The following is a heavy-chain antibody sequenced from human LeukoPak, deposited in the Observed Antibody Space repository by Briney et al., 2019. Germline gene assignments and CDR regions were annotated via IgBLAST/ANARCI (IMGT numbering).Heavy chain of an antibody. CDR2: INPNSGGT. V-gene: IGHV1-2*02. CDR3: ARRGSSVGGSYYSFDY. CDR1: GYTFTGYV. J-gene: IGHJ4*02. Sequence: ASVKVSCKASGYTFTGYVMHWVQQAPGQGLEWMGWINPNSGGTNYAQKFQGSVTMTRDTSISTAYMELSRLRSEDTAVYYCARRGSSVGGSYYSFDYWGQGTLVTVSS. D-gene: IGHD1-26*01.